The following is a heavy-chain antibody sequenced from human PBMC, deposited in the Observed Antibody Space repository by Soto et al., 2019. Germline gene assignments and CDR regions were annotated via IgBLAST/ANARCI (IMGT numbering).Heavy chain of an antibody. D-gene: IGHD3-22*01. CDR2: IYSGGST. Sequence: GGSLRLSCAASGFTVSSNYMSWVRQAPGKGLEWVSVIYSGGSTYYADSVKGRFTISRDNSKNTLYLQMSSLRAEDMAVYYCARAAYYGSGGYYLYYFDYWGQGTLVTVSS. V-gene: IGHV3-53*01. CDR1: GFTVSSNY. J-gene: IGHJ4*02. CDR3: ARAAYYGSGGYYLYYFDY.